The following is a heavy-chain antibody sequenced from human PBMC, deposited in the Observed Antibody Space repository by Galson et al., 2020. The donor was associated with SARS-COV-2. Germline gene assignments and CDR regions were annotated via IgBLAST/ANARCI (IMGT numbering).Heavy chain of an antibody. V-gene: IGHV2-5*02. D-gene: IGHD6-13*01. Sequence: KMSGPMMVKPTQTLTLTCTFSGFSLSTSGVGVGWIRQPPGKALEWLALIYWDDDKRYSPSLKSRLTITKDTSKNQVVLTMTNMDPVDTATCYCAQRIAVVGREYFEYWGQGNLVTVSS. CDR3: AQRIAVVGREYFEY. CDR2: IYWDDDK. CDR1: GFSLSTSGVG. J-gene: IGHJ4*02.